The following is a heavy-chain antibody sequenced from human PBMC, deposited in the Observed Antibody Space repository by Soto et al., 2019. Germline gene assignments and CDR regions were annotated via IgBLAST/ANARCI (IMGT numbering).Heavy chain of an antibody. D-gene: IGHD3-22*01. Sequence: QVQLQESGPGLVKPSQTLSLTCTVSGGSISSGGYYWSWIRQHPGKGLEWIGYIYYSGSTNYNPSLQSRVIRSVDTSKTLFSLRLSSVTAADTAVYYCARDTYYYDSSGPPVDAFDIWGQGTMVTVSS. J-gene: IGHJ3*02. V-gene: IGHV4-31*03. CDR1: GGSISSGGYY. CDR2: IYYSGST. CDR3: ARDTYYYDSSGPPVDAFDI.